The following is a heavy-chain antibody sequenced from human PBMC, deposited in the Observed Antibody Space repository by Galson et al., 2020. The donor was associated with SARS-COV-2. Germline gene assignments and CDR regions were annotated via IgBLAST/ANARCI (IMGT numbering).Heavy chain of an antibody. CDR3: ARPVTGGAYWEFDL. D-gene: IGHD2-21*02. Sequence: ASEPLSITCTVSGGTIRGSNYYWGWIRQPPGKGLEWLWSIYYSGDTFYNPSLKSRVTISVDKSKNHFSLRLSSVTAADTAVYYCARPVTGGAYWEFDLWGRGTLVTVSS. CDR2: IYYSGDT. CDR1: GGTIRGSNYY. J-gene: IGHJ2*01. V-gene: IGHV4-39*02.